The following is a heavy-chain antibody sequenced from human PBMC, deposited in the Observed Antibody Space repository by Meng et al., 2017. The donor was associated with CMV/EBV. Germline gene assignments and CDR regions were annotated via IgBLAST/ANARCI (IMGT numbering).Heavy chain of an antibody. CDR1: GGSISSSSYY. D-gene: IGHD5-18*01. CDR3: AREGYSYGDYYYGMDV. V-gene: IGHV4-39*07. J-gene: IGHJ6*02. CDR2: IYYSGST. Sequence: GSLRLSCTVSGGSISSSSYYWGWTRQPPGKGLEWIGSIYYSGSTYYNPSLKSRVTISVDTSKNQFSLKLSSVTAADTAVYYCAREGYSYGDYYYGMDVWGQGTTVTVSS.